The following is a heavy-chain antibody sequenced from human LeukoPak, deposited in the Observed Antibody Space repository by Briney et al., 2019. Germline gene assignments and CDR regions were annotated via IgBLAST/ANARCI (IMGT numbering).Heavy chain of an antibody. CDR2: ISSSSSTI. CDR3: ARVPLPTRYYDILTGYYSYFDY. CDR1: GFTFSSYS. J-gene: IGHJ4*02. D-gene: IGHD3-9*01. Sequence: PGGSLRLSCAASGFTFSSYSMNWVRQAPGKGLEWISYISSSSSTIYYADSVKGRFTISRDNAKNSLYLQMNSLRAEDTAVYYCARVPLPTRYYDILTGYYSYFDYWGQGTLVTVSS. V-gene: IGHV3-48*01.